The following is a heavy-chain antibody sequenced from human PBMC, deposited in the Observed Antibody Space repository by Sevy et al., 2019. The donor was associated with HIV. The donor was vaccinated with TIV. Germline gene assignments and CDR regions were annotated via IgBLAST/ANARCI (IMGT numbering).Heavy chain of an antibody. J-gene: IGHJ6*02. Sequence: GGCLRLSCAASGFTFDHHAMYWVRQAPGKGLEWVSGINWNSVSIGYADSVKGRFTISRDNAKNSLYLHLNSLRADDTALYYCAREGLAPYVYGADVWGQGTAVTVSS. CDR2: INWNSVSI. D-gene: IGHD3-10*02. V-gene: IGHV3-9*01. CDR1: GFTFDHHA. CDR3: AREGLAPYVYGADV.